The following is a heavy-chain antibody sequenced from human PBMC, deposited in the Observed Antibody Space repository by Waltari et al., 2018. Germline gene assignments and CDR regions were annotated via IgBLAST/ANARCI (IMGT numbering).Heavy chain of an antibody. CDR3: ARGIYSYGYYYYYGMDV. Sequence: QVQLVESGGGVVQPGRSLRLSCAASGFTFSSSGMPWVRQAHGKGLEGVAVIWYDGSNKYYADSVKGRFTISRDNSKNTLYLQMNSLRAEDTAVYYCARGIYSYGYYYYYGMDVWGQGTTVTVSS. J-gene: IGHJ6*02. V-gene: IGHV3-33*01. D-gene: IGHD5-18*01. CDR1: GFTFSSSG. CDR2: IWYDGSNK.